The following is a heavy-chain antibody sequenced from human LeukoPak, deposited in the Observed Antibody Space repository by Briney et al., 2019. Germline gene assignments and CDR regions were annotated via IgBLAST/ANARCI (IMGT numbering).Heavy chain of an antibody. J-gene: IGHJ6*03. CDR2: ISGSGSST. Sequence: GGSLRLSCAASGLTFSSYAMSWVRQAPGKGLEWVSAISGSGSSTYYADSVKGRFTISRDNSKNTLYLQMNSLRAEDTAVYYCATDLDSSYYYYYMDVWGKGTTVTVSS. CDR3: ATDLDSSYYYYYMDV. D-gene: IGHD2/OR15-2a*01. CDR1: GLTFSSYA. V-gene: IGHV3-23*01.